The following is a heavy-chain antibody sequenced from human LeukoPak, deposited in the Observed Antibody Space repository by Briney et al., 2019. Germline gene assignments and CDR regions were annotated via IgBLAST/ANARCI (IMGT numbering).Heavy chain of an antibody. D-gene: IGHD2-2*01. Sequence: GASVKVSCKASGYTFIDYFIHWVRQAPGQGLEWMGWINPNSGGTNYAQKFQGRVTMTRDTSISTAYMELSRLRSDDTAVYYCARIKGGSSTSWVGFSYYYYGMDVWGQGTTVTVSS. J-gene: IGHJ6*02. CDR1: GYTFIDYF. V-gene: IGHV1-2*02. CDR2: INPNSGGT. CDR3: ARIKGGSSTSWVGFSYYYYGMDV.